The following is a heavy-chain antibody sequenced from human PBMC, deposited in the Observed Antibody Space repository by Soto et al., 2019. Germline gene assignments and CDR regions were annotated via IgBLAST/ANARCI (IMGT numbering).Heavy chain of an antibody. CDR3: ARQGGSGSYYDFDY. J-gene: IGHJ4*02. Sequence: SETLSLTCAVYGGSFSGYYWSWIRQPPGKGLEWIGDINYSGSTNYNPSLKSRVTISVDTSKNQFSLKLSSVTAADTAVYYCARQGGSGSYYDFDYWGQGTLVTVSS. CDR1: GGSFSGYY. D-gene: IGHD3-10*01. CDR2: INYSGST. V-gene: IGHV4-34*01.